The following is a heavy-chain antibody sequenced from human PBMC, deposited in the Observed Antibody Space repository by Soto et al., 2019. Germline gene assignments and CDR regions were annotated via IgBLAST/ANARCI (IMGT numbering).Heavy chain of an antibody. CDR1: GFTFSDYL. CDR3: ARDDPKGYNYSGTYVDY. J-gene: IGHJ4*02. D-gene: IGHD5-18*01. V-gene: IGHV3-7*04. Sequence: PGGSLRLSGAASGFTFSDYLMSWVRQTPGKGLEWVGNINLDGSEKYYADSVKGRFTFSRDNAKNSLYLQMNSLRAEDTAVYYCARDDPKGYNYSGTYVDYWGQGTLVTVSS. CDR2: INLDGSEK.